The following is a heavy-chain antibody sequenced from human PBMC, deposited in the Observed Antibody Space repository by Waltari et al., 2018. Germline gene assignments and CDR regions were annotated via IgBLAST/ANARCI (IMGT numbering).Heavy chain of an antibody. Sequence: EVQLVESGGVVVQPGGSLRLSCAASGFTFDDYTMHWVRQAPGKGLEWVSLISWDGGSTYYADSVKGRFTISRDNSKNSLYLQMNSLRTEDTALYYCAKDIAPDTGFLEWLPMDVWGKGTTVTVSS. V-gene: IGHV3-43*01. CDR2: ISWDGGST. D-gene: IGHD3-3*01. CDR3: AKDIAPDTGFLEWLPMDV. CDR1: GFTFDDYT. J-gene: IGHJ6*03.